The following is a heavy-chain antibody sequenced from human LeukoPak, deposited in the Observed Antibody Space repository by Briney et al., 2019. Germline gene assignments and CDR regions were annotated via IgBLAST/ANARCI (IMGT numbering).Heavy chain of an antibody. CDR3: ARSTQDSSTSFDY. Sequence: SETLSLTCTVSGGSITNYYWSWIRQPPGKGLEYIGFIYHSGSTNYNPSLKSRVTMSVDKSKNQCSLRLSSVTAADTAIYFCARSTQDSSTSFDYWGQGILVTVSS. J-gene: IGHJ4*02. D-gene: IGHD6-6*01. CDR1: GGSITNYY. V-gene: IGHV4-59*01. CDR2: IYHSGST.